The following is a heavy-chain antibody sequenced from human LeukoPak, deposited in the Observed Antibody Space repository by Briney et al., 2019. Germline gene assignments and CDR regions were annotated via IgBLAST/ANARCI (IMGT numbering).Heavy chain of an antibody. V-gene: IGHV1-2*02. CDR1: GYTFIGHY. CDR2: INSNSGGT. CDR3: ARGRIHSSSGAFDI. D-gene: IGHD5-18*01. J-gene: IGHJ3*02. Sequence: GASVKVSCKSSGYTFIGHYMHWVRQAPGQGLEWMGWINSNSGGTKYAQKFQGSVIMTRDTSISTAYMELSRLKSDDTAVYYCARGRIHSSSGAFDIWGQGTTVTVSS.